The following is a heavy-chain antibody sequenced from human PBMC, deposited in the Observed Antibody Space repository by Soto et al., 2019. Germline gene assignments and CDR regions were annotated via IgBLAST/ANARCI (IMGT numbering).Heavy chain of an antibody. CDR3: ARRPDSGSYFYYYGMDV. J-gene: IGHJ6*02. CDR2: IYPGDSDT. CDR1: GFRFSIHL. V-gene: IGHV5-51*01. D-gene: IGHD1-26*01. Sequence: GEDLKISGKVCGFRFSIHLCGWVRQLPRKGLEWMGIIYPGDSDTRYSPSFQGQVTISADKSISTAYLQWSSLKASDTAMYYCARRPDSGSYFYYYGMDVWGQGTTVTVSS.